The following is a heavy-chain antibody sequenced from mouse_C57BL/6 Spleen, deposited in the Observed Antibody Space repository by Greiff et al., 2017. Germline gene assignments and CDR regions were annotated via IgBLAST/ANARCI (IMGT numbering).Heavy chain of an antibody. V-gene: IGHV1-4*01. Sequence: QVQLKESGAELARPGASVKMSCKASGYTFTSYTMHWVQQRPGQGLEWIGYINPSSGYTKYNQKFKDKATLTADKSSSTAYMQLSSLTSEDSAVYYCARRGDYARDYWGQGTTLTVSS. D-gene: IGHD2-4*01. CDR1: GYTFTSYT. CDR2: INPSSGYT. CDR3: ARRGDYARDY. J-gene: IGHJ2*01.